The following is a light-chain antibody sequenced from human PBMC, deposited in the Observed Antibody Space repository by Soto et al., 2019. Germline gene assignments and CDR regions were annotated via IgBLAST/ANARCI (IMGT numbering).Light chain of an antibody. J-gene: IGKJ2*01. CDR1: QSILYSSNNQNY. CDR2: SAS. V-gene: IGKV4-1*01. Sequence: DIVMTQSPDSLSVSLGEMATITCKSSQSILYSSNNQNYLAWYQQRPGHPPELLIYSASTRESGVPDRFSGCGSRSDCTLTISSLPAEHVAVYYCQQYYETPYTFCQGTKLQIK. CDR3: QQYYETPYT.